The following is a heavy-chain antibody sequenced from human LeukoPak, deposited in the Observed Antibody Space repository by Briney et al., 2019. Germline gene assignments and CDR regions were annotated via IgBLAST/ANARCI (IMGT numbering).Heavy chain of an antibody. Sequence: SETLSLTCAVYGGSFSGYYWSWIRQPPGKGLEWIGEINHSGSTNYNPSLKSRVTISVDTSKNQFPLKLSSVTAADTAVYYCARLESSPDYWGQGTLVTVPS. CDR1: GGSFSGYY. V-gene: IGHV4-34*01. J-gene: IGHJ4*02. CDR2: INHSGST. CDR3: ARLESSPDY.